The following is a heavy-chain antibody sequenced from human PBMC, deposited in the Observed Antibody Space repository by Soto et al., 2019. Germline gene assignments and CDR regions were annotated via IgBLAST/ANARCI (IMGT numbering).Heavy chain of an antibody. D-gene: IGHD6-6*01. CDR1: GVSISSYY. V-gene: IGHV4-59*01. CDR2: IYDSGTT. CDR3: ARGASSPLDEYYFDY. Sequence: QVQLQESGPGLVKPSETLSLTCTVSGVSISSYYWNWIRPPPGKRLEWIGHIYDSGTTNYSPSLKSRITMSVDTSKNQFSLKLSSVTAADTAVYYCARGASSPLDEYYFDYWGQGTLVTVSS. J-gene: IGHJ4*02.